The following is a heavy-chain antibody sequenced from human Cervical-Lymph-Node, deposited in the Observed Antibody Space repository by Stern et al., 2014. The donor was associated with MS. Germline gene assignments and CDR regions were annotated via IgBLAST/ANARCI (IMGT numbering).Heavy chain of an antibody. CDR1: GYTFTSYY. D-gene: IGHD6-19*01. CDR2: INPSGGST. V-gene: IGHV1-46*01. CDR3: ARDSGSSGWTYYFDY. Sequence: QLVQSGAEVKKPGASVKVSCKASGYTFTSYYMHWVRQAPGQGLEWMGIINPSGGSTSYAQKFQGRVTMTRDTSTSTVYMELSSLRSEDTAVYYCARDSGSSGWTYYFDYWGQGTLVTVSS. J-gene: IGHJ4*02.